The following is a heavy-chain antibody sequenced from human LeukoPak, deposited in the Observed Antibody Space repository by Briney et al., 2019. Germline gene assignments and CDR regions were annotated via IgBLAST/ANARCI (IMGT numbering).Heavy chain of an antibody. Sequence: GGSLRLSCAASGFTFSSYAMSWVRQALGKGLEWVSAISGSGGSTYYADSVKGRFTISRDNSKNTLYLQMNSLRAEDTAVYYCANFLTGFGTDYWGQGTLVTVSS. J-gene: IGHJ4*02. CDR3: ANFLTGFGTDY. CDR1: GFTFSSYA. CDR2: ISGSGGST. V-gene: IGHV3-23*01. D-gene: IGHD3-9*01.